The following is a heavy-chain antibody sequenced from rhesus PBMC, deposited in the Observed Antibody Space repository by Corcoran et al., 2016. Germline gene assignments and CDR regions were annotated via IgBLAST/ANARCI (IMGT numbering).Heavy chain of an antibody. Sequence: EVQLVESGGGLAKPGGSLRLSCAASGFTFSDSYMDGVRPAPGKGLEWVSSISNGGESTWYADSVKGRFTISRESAKNTLYLQMSSLTTEDTAVYYCARANWGPDYWGQGVLVTVSS. J-gene: IGHJ4*01. CDR1: GFTFSDSY. CDR2: ISNGGEST. V-gene: IGHV3-178*01. CDR3: ARANWGPDY. D-gene: IGHD7-45*01.